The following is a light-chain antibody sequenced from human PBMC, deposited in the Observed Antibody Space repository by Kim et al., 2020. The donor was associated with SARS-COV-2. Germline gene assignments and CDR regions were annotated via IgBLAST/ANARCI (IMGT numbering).Light chain of an antibody. V-gene: IGLV6-57*02. CDR3: QSSDNSNWM. J-gene: IGLJ3*02. CDR1: SGSIASNY. CDR2: EDN. Sequence: NFMLTQPHSVSESPGKTVTISCTGSSGSIASNYVQWYQQRPGSAPTTVIYEDNQRPSGVPDRFSGSIDSSSNSASLTISGLKTEDEADYYCQSSDNSNWMFGGGTKLTVL.